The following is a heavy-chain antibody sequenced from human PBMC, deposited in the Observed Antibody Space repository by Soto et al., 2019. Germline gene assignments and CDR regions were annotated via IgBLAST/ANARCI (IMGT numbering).Heavy chain of an antibody. Sequence: QITLKESGPTLVKPTQTLTLTCTFSGFSLSSTRMAVGWIRQPPGKAMEWLALIYWDDDKRYSPFLKSRLTITKDTSKNQVVLTMSNMEPVDTARYYCAHIVVAGLGYYFDYWGKGTLVTVSS. CDR3: AHIVVAGLGYYFDY. CDR1: GFSLSSTRMA. V-gene: IGHV2-5*02. J-gene: IGHJ4*02. CDR2: IYWDDDK. D-gene: IGHD6-19*01.